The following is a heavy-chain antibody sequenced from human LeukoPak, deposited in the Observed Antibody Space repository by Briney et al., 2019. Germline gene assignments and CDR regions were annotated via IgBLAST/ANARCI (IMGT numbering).Heavy chain of an antibody. V-gene: IGHV3-21*01. D-gene: IGHD3-10*01. CDR3: ARLHYYGSGTPQT. J-gene: IGHJ5*02. Sequence: GGSLRLSCAASGFTFSSYSMNWVRQAPGKGLEWVSSISSSSSYIYYADSVKGRFTISRDNAKNSLYLQMNGLRAEDTAVYYCARLHYYGSGTPQTWGQGTLVTVSS. CDR2: ISSSSSYI. CDR1: GFTFSSYS.